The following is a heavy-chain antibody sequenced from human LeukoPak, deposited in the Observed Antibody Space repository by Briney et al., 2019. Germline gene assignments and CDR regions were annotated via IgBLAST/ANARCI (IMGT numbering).Heavy chain of an antibody. D-gene: IGHD3-22*01. CDR2: INPNSGGT. CDR3: ASLWVVVVIGSRDAFDI. CDR1: GYTFTGYY. V-gene: IGHV1-2*06. J-gene: IGHJ3*02. Sequence: ASVKVSCKASGYTFTGYYMHWVRQAPGQGLEWMGRINPNSGGTNYAQKFQGRVTMTRDTSISTAYMELSRLRSDDTAVYYCASLWVVVVIGSRDAFDIWGQGTMVTVSS.